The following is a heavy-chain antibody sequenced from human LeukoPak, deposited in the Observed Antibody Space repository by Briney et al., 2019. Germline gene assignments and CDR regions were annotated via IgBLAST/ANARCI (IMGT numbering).Heavy chain of an antibody. V-gene: IGHV3-30*02. Sequence: GGSLRLSCAASGFTFSSYGMHWVRQARGKGLEWVAFIRYDGSNKYYADSVKGRFTISRDSSKNTLFLQMNSLRAEDTAVYYCARRYCSSTSCSFGGELDYWGQGTLVTVSS. CDR2: IRYDGSNK. J-gene: IGHJ4*02. D-gene: IGHD2-2*01. CDR3: ARRYCSSTSCSFGGELDY. CDR1: GFTFSSYG.